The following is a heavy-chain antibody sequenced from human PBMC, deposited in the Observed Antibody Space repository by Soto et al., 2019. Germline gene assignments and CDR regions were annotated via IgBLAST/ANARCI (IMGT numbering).Heavy chain of an antibody. V-gene: IGHV4-59*01. CDR1: GGSISSYY. CDR3: ARAPVYKRWLVGGDYYYGMDV. D-gene: IGHD6-19*01. CDR2: IYYSGST. J-gene: IGHJ6*02. Sequence: SETLSLTCTVSGGSISSYYWSWIRQPPGKGLEWIGYIYYSGSTNYNPSLKSRVTISVDTSKNQFSLKLSSVTAADTAVYYCARAPVYKRWLVGGDYYYGMDVWGQGTTVTVSS.